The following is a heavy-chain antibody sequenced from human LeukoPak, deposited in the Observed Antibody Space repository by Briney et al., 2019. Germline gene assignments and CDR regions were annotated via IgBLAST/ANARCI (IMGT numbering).Heavy chain of an antibody. D-gene: IGHD2-2*01. V-gene: IGHV3-23*01. CDR3: ARGDCSSTSCSSTPMNWFGP. J-gene: IGHJ5*02. CDR1: GFTFSNYA. Sequence: GGSLRLSCAASGFTFSNYAMSWVRQAPGKGLEWVSAISGSGGTTYYADSVKGRFTISRDNSMNTLYLQMNSLRAEDTAIFYCARGDCSSTSCSSTPMNWFGPWGQGTLVSVSS. CDR2: ISGSGGTT.